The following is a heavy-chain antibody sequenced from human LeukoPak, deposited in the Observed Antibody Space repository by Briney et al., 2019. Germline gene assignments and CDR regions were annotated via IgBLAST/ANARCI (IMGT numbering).Heavy chain of an antibody. CDR3: AKTFIAVANPIDY. CDR1: GFIVSSNY. Sequence: GGSLRLSCAASGFIVSSNYMSWVRQAPGKGLEWVSVIYSGGSTYYADSVKGRFTISKDNSRNTLYLQMNSLRAEDTAVYYCAKTFIAVANPIDYWGQGTLVTVPS. CDR2: IYSGGST. J-gene: IGHJ4*02. V-gene: IGHV3-53*01. D-gene: IGHD6-19*01.